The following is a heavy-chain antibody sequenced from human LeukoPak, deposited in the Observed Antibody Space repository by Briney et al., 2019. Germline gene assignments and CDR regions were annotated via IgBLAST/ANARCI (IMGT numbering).Heavy chain of an antibody. CDR2: IYTSEST. CDR1: GASISTYY. V-gene: IGHV4-4*07. D-gene: IGHD6-19*01. Sequence: SETLSLTCTVSGASISTYYWSWIRQPAGKGLEWIGHIYTSESTNYNPSLKSRVTMSVDTSKNQFSLKLSSVTAADTAVYYCARGIAVYYFDYWGQGTLATVSS. J-gene: IGHJ4*02. CDR3: ARGIAVYYFDY.